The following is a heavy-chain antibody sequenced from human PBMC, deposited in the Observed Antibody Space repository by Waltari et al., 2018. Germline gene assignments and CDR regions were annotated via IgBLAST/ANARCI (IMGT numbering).Heavy chain of an antibody. CDR3: RGGGGVGSY. J-gene: IGHJ4*02. Sequence: QVQLVQSGAEVKKPGASVKVSCKASGYTFTSYDINWVRQATGQGLEWMDWGTRNGGHAGKCQMSMARVTLTSTASIHPTYMGAGGRGVEHRAWYYCRGGGGVGSYWGQGTLVTVSS. CDR2: GTRNGGHA. V-gene: IGHV1-8*02. CDR1: GYTFTSYD. D-gene: IGHD1-26*01.